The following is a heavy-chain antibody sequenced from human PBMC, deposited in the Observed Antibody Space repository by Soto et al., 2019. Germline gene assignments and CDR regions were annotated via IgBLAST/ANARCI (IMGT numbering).Heavy chain of an antibody. D-gene: IGHD3-16*01. CDR2: IVPIFGTT. J-gene: IGHJ6*02. CDR1: GGIFRRYA. CDR3: ARPDEGSYSSSHHYYYALDV. V-gene: IGHV1-69*01. Sequence: QVQLLQSGAEVKKPGSSVKVSCTVSGGIFRRYAISWVRQAPGQGLEWLGGIVPIFGTTNYAQKFQGRVTITADESTSTAYMDLSSLRSDDTAVYYCARPDEGSYSSSHHYYYALDVWGQGTTVTVSS.